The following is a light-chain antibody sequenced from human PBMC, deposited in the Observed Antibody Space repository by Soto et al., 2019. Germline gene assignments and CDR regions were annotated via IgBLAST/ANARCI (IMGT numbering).Light chain of an antibody. V-gene: IGLV1-44*01. Sequence: QSVLTQPPSASGTPGQRVTISCSGSSSNIGINVLSWYQQLPGAAPKLLIYSNDQRPSGVPDRFSGSKSGTSASLAISGLQSEDEADYYCAAWDDILNGYAFGPGTKVTVL. CDR2: SND. J-gene: IGLJ1*01. CDR3: AAWDDILNGYA. CDR1: SSNIGINV.